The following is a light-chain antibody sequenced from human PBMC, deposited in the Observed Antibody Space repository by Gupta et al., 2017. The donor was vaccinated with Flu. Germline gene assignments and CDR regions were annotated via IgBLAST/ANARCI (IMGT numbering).Light chain of an antibody. CDR2: GAS. CDR3: QQYKTWPLT. V-gene: IGKV3-15*01. Sequence: STGTLFLSPGERATLSCRANQSVDGKLAWYQQRRGQAPRLLIFGASARATGVPDRFSGSGSGTEFTLTISSLQSEDFAVYHCQQYKTWPLTFGGGTKMEI. CDR1: QSVDGK. J-gene: IGKJ4*01.